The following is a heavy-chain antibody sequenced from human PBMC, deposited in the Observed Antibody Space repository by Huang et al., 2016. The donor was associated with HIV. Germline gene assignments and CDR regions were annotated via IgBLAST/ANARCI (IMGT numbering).Heavy chain of an antibody. CDR3: ANWVY. CDR1: GFTFSSYG. V-gene: IGHV3-30*18. D-gene: IGHD7-27*01. J-gene: IGHJ4*02. CDR2: ISYDGSNK. Sequence: QVQLVESGGGVVQPGRSLRLSCAASGFTFSSYGMHWVRQAPGKGLEWGAVISYDGSNKYYADSGKGRFTIARDNSKNTLYLQMNSRRAEDTAVYYCANWVYWGQGTLVTVSS.